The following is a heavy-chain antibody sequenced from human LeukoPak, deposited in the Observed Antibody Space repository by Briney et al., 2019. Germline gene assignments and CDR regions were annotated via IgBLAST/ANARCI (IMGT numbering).Heavy chain of an antibody. CDR3: ARRAAMVTDFVDY. V-gene: IGHV4-39*01. D-gene: IGHD5-18*01. J-gene: IGHJ4*02. CDR1: GGSISSSSYF. CDR2: IYYTGNT. Sequence: PSETLSLTCTVSGGSISSSSYFWDWIRQPPGKGLEWIGSIYYTGNTYYTPSLKNQVTISVDTSKNQFSLKLSSVTAADTAVYYCARRAAMVTDFVDYWGQGTLVTVSS.